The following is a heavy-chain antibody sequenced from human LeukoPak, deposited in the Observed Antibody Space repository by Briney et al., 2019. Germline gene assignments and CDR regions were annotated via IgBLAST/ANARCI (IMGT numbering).Heavy chain of an antibody. CDR3: AGNSGSYSPDNIDY. V-gene: IGHV4-4*02. CDR1: GGSISSSNW. J-gene: IGHJ4*02. D-gene: IGHD1-26*01. CDR2: IYHSGST. Sequence: SETLSLTCAVSGGSISSSNWWSWVRQPPGKGLEWIGEIYHSGSTNYNPSLKSRVTISVDKSKNQFSLKLSSVTAADTAVYYCAGNSGSYSPDNIDYWGQGTLVTVSS.